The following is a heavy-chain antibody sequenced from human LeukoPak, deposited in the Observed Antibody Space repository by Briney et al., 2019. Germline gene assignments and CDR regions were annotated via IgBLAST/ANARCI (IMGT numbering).Heavy chain of an antibody. J-gene: IGHJ4*02. V-gene: IGHV4-39*07. CDR2: IYYSGST. CDR3: ARGRSMVRGVPTQGVGAYFDY. D-gene: IGHD3-10*01. Sequence: PSETLSLTCTVSGGSISSSSYYWGWIRQPPGKGLEWIGSIYYSGSTYYNPSLKSRVTMSVDTSKNQFSLKLSSVTAADTAVYYCARGRSMVRGVPTQGVGAYFDYWGQGTLVTVSS. CDR1: GGSISSSSYY.